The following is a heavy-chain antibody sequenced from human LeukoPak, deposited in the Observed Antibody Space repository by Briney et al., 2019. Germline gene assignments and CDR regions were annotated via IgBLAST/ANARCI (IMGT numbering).Heavy chain of an antibody. D-gene: IGHD5-18*01. CDR3: ARRVGEMVKVHDAFDI. Sequence: LRLSCAASGFTFSSYGMHWVRQAPGKGLEWIGSIYHSGSTYYNPSLKSRVTISVDTSKNQFSLKLSSVTAADTAVYYCARRVGEMVKVHDAFDIWGQGTMVTVSS. CDR2: IYHSGST. J-gene: IGHJ3*02. V-gene: IGHV4-38-2*01. CDR1: GFTFSSYG.